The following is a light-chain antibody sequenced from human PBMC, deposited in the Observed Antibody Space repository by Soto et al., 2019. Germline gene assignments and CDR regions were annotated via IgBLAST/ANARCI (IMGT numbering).Light chain of an antibody. J-gene: IGKJ2*01. CDR2: RVS. V-gene: IGKV2-30*02. Sequence: DVVMTQSPLSLPVNLGEPAAISCRSTQSLVHSDGDTYLSWFHQRPGQSPRRLIFRVSKRDFGVPPRFIGSGSGTVFTLEITSVEAEDVGVYYCMQGTHWPPYTFGQGTRLEIK. CDR3: MQGTHWPPYT. CDR1: QSLVHSDGDTY.